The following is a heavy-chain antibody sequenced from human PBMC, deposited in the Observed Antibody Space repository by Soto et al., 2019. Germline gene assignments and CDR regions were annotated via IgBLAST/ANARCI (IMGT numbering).Heavy chain of an antibody. J-gene: IGHJ6*02. CDR1: GFTFSDYY. CDR2: ISSSGTTI. Sequence: PGGSLRPSCAASGFTFSDYYMSWIRQAPGKGLEWVSYISSSGTTIYYADTVKGQFTISRDNAKNSLYMQMNSLRAEDTAVYYCARDFRVPYAMDVWGQGTTVTVSS. V-gene: IGHV3-11*01. CDR3: ARDFRVPYAMDV.